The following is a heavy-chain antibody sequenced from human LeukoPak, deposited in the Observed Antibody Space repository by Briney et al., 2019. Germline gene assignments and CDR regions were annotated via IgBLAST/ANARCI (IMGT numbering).Heavy chain of an antibody. D-gene: IGHD3-3*01. CDR2: VYYTGST. Sequence: PSETLSLTCTVSGGSISSYYWSWIRQPPGKGLEWIGYVYYTGSTNYNPSLESRVAISIDTSRNQFSLKLSSVTAADTAVYYCARLSDFWSPYKRNYYYYMDVWGKGTTVTVSS. V-gene: IGHV4-59*08. CDR1: GGSISSYY. CDR3: ARLSDFWSPYKRNYYYYMDV. J-gene: IGHJ6*03.